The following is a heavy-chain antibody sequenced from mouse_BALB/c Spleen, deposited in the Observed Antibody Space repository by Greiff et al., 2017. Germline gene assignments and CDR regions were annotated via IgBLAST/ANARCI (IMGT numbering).Heavy chain of an antibody. CDR2: IRLKSDNYAT. CDR3: TSAYYGNYNWYFDV. V-gene: IGHV6-6*02. D-gene: IGHD2-10*01. J-gene: IGHJ1*01. Sequence: EVKVEESGGGLVQPGGSMKLSCVASGFTFSSYWMSWVRQSPEKGLEWVAEIRLKSDNYATHYAESVKGKFTISRDDSKSRLYLQMNSLRAEDTGIYYCTSAYYGNYNWYFDVWGAGTTVTVSS. CDR1: GFTFSSYW.